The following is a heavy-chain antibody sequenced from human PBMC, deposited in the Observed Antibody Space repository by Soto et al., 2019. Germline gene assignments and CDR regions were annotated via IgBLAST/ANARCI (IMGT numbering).Heavy chain of an antibody. V-gene: IGHV1-69*01. J-gene: IGHJ6*02. Sequence: QVQLVQSGAEVKKPGSSVKVSCKASGGTFSSYAISWVRQAPGQGLEWMGGIIPIFGTANYAQKFQGRVTITADEYTSTAYMELSSLRSEDTAVYYCASSRQWGGPYYYGMDVWGQGTTVTVSS. D-gene: IGHD6-19*01. CDR1: GGTFSSYA. CDR3: ASSRQWGGPYYYGMDV. CDR2: IIPIFGTA.